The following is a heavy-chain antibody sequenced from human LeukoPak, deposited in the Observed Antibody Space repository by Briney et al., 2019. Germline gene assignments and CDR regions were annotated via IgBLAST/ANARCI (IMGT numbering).Heavy chain of an antibody. Sequence: PGGSLRLSCAASGFTFSSYEMNWVRQAPGKGLEWVSSISSSSSYIYYADSVKGRFTISRDNAKNSLYLQMNSLRAEDTAVYYCARDLGEEIFDYWGQGTLVTVSS. V-gene: IGHV3-21*01. CDR1: GFTFSSYE. D-gene: IGHD3-10*01. CDR3: ARDLGEEIFDY. J-gene: IGHJ4*02. CDR2: ISSSSSYI.